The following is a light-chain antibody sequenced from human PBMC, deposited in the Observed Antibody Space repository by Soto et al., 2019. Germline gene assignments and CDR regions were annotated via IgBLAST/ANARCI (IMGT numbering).Light chain of an antibody. Sequence: EIVLKQSPGTLSLSPGERATLSCSASQSLSSSYLAWYQQKPGQAPRLLIYGASTRATVIPARFSGSGSGTEFTLTISSLQSEDFAVYYCQQYDTWPLTFGGGTKVDIK. CDR3: QQYDTWPLT. J-gene: IGKJ4*01. V-gene: IGKV3-15*01. CDR2: GAS. CDR1: QSLSSS.